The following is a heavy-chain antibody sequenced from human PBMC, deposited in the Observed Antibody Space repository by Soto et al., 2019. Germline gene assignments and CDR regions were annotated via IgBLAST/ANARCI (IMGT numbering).Heavy chain of an antibody. D-gene: IGHD1-26*01. CDR3: AKDLVGATKGDV. V-gene: IGHV3-23*01. Sequence: LSLTCAASGFTFSSYAMSWVRQAPGKGLEWVSAISGSGGSTYYADSVKGRFTISRDNSKNTLYLQMNSLRAEDTAVYYCAKDLVGATKGDVWGQGTTVTVSS. J-gene: IGHJ6*02. CDR1: GFTFSSYA. CDR2: ISGSGGST.